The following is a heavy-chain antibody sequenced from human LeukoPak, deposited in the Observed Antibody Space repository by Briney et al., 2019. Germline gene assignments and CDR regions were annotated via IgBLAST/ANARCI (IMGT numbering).Heavy chain of an antibody. CDR2: INPNSGGT. J-gene: IGHJ4*02. CDR1: GYTFTGYY. CDR3: ARAIVVVPAAPQDY. Sequence: ASVKVSCKASGYTFTGYYMHWVRQAPGQGLEWKGWINPNSGGTNYAQKFQGRVTMTRDTSISTAYMELSRLRSDDTAVYYCARAIVVVPAAPQDYWGQGTLVTVSS. V-gene: IGHV1-2*02. D-gene: IGHD2-2*01.